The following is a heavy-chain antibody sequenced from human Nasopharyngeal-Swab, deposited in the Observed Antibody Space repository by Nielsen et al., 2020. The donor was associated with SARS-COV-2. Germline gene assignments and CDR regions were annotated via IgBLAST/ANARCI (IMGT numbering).Heavy chain of an antibody. CDR2: ISGSGGST. V-gene: IGHV3-23*01. D-gene: IGHD3-16*02. CDR3: AKAEYDYVWGSYRAAFDY. J-gene: IGHJ4*02. Sequence: WIRQPPGKGLEWVSAISGSGGSTYYADSVKDRFTISRDNSKNTLYLQMNSLRAEDTAVYYCAKAEYDYVWGSYRAAFDYWGQGTLVTVSS.